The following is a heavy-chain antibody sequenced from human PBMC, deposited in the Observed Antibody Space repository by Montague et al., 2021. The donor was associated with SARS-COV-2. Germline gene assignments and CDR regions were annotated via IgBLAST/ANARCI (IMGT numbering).Heavy chain of an antibody. J-gene: IGHJ5*02. V-gene: IGHV4-39*01. D-gene: IGHD4-17*01. CDR3: ARHRNYGDHSLDNWFHP. CDR2: IYNSGTT. Sequence: SETLSLTCTVSGDSTSCPNCYWGWIRQAPGKGLDLIGTIYNSGTTYYNPSLKSRLTISIDTSKNQFSLKLTSVTAAGTAVYYCARHRNYGDHSLDNWFHPWGQGTLVTVSS. CDR1: GDSTSCPNCY.